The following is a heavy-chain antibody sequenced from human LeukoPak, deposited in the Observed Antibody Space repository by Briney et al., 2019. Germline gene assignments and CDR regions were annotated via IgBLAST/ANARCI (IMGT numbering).Heavy chain of an antibody. CDR1: GGSFRGYY. V-gene: IGHV4-34*01. J-gene: IGHJ6*04. Sequence: SETLSLTCAVYGGSFRGYYWSWVRQPPGEGVGWRGEINDSGSADYNPSLKSRVTTSVDTSKKKFSLQMSSVTAADQDVHYCERGIVLCGMHVWGKGPTVTVSS. CDR2: INDSGSA. CDR3: ERGIVLCGMHV. D-gene: IGHD2/OR15-2a*01.